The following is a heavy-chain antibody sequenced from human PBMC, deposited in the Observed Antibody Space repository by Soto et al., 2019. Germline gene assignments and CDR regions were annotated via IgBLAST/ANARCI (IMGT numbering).Heavy chain of an antibody. J-gene: IGHJ6*02. CDR3: ARDPIAAAGYYYYGMDV. CDR1: GVSAKLYL. D-gene: IGHD6-13*01. V-gene: IGHV3-23*01. CDR2: IRGNGQTK. Sequence: ACAACGVSAKLYLLSGLFQATGKGLEWVSGIRGNGQTKHYKDSVKGRFTISRDNSKNTLYLQMNSLRAEDTAVYYCARDPIAAAGYYYYGMDVWGQGTTVTVSS.